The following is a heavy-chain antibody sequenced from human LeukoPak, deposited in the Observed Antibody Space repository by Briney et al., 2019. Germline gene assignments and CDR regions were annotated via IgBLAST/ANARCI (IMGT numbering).Heavy chain of an antibody. CDR2: IYYSGST. Sequence: SETLSLTCTVSGGSISSYYWSWIRQPPGKGLEWIGYIYYSGSTNYNPSLKSRVTISVDTSKNQFSLKLSSVTAADTAVYYCARLYCSGGSCYNLNWFDPWGQGTLVTVSS. D-gene: IGHD2-15*01. J-gene: IGHJ5*02. CDR1: GGSISSYY. V-gene: IGHV4-59*01. CDR3: ARLYCSGGSCYNLNWFDP.